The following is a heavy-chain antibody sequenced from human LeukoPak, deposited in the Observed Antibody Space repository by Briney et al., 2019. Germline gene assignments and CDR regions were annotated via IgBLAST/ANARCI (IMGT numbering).Heavy chain of an antibody. Sequence: GGSLRLSCAASGFTFSSYAMSWVRQAPGEGLEWVSAISGSGGSTYYADSVKGRFTISRDNSKNTLYLQMNSLRAEDTAVYYCAKKKRFYCSSTSCPPYYYMDVWGKGTTVTVSS. J-gene: IGHJ6*03. CDR3: AKKKRFYCSSTSCPPYYYMDV. CDR2: ISGSGGST. V-gene: IGHV3-23*01. D-gene: IGHD2-2*01. CDR1: GFTFSSYA.